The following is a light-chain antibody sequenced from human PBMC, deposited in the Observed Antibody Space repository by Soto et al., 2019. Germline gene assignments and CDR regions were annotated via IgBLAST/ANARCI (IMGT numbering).Light chain of an antibody. CDR1: QSVTSRS. V-gene: IGKV3D-15*01. Sequence: EIVLTQSPGTLSLSPGERGALSCRASQSVTSRSLAWYQQNPGQAPRLLIYDASTRATGIPARFSGSQSGTEFTLTISSLLSEDFAVYSCQQYNNWPLTFGGGTKVDIK. CDR3: QQYNNWPLT. CDR2: DAS. J-gene: IGKJ4*01.